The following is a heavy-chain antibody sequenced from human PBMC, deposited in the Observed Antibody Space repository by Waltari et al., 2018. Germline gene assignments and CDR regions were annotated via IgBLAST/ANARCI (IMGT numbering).Heavy chain of an antibody. J-gene: IGHJ3*02. D-gene: IGHD2-21*02. CDR1: GYTFTKHW. V-gene: IGHV5-51*01. CDR2: IYPDDSDT. Sequence: EVQLVQSGAEVKKPGESLKISCQGFGYTFTKHWIGWVRRMPGKGLEWMGIIYPDDSDTRYSPSFQGHVTISADKSISTAYLQWSSLKASDTAMYYCARGLVVTRGYDAFDIWGQGTMVTVSS. CDR3: ARGLVVTRGYDAFDI.